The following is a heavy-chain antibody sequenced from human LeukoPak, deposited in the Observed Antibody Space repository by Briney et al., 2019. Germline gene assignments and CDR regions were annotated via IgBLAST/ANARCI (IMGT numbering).Heavy chain of an antibody. CDR2: INPRGGST. CDR3: ARAPGDDFWSGPYYYYGMDV. D-gene: IGHD3-3*01. CDR1: GYTFTSYY. Sequence: ASVKVAWKAAGYTFTSYYMHWVRQAPGEGLEWMGIINPRGGSTSYAQKFQGRVTMTRDKSTSTVYMELSSLRSEDTAVYYCARAPGDDFWSGPYYYYGMDVWGQGTTVTVSS. V-gene: IGHV1-46*01. J-gene: IGHJ6*02.